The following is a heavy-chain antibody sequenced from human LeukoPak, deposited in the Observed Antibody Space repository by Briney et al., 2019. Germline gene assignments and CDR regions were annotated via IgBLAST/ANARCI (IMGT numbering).Heavy chain of an antibody. D-gene: IGHD6-13*01. Sequence: ASVKVSCKASGYTFTSYDINWVRQATGQGLEWMGWMNPNSGNTGYAQKFQGRVTMTRNTSISTAYMELSSLRSEDTAVYYCARYSSSWYDPYYYGMDVWGQGTTVTVSS. V-gene: IGHV1-8*01. CDR2: MNPNSGNT. J-gene: IGHJ6*02. CDR1: GYTFTSYD. CDR3: ARYSSSWYDPYYYGMDV.